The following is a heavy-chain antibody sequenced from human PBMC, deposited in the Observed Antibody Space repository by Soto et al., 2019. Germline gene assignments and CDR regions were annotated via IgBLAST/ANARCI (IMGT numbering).Heavy chain of an antibody. D-gene: IGHD3-3*01. CDR1: GYTFTSYG. CDR3: ARDTDYDFWSGYQVPPPYYYYGMDV. Sequence: GASVKVSCKASGYTFTSYGISWVRQAPGQGLEWMGWISAYNGNTNYAQKLLGRVTMTTDTSTSTAYMELRSLRSDDTAVYYCARDTDYDFWSGYQVPPPYYYYGMDVWGQGTTVTVSS. CDR2: ISAYNGNT. J-gene: IGHJ6*02. V-gene: IGHV1-18*04.